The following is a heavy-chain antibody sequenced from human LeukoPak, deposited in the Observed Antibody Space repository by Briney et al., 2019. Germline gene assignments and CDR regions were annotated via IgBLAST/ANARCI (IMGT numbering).Heavy chain of an antibody. J-gene: IGHJ4*02. CDR2: IYASGNT. Sequence: SETLSLTCTVSGGSISSYYWSWVRQPAGKGLEWIGRIYASGNTNYNPSLKSRVTMSVDKSKNQFSLELSSVTAADTAVYYCAGAEPRGIIWHPYWGQGTLVTVSS. V-gene: IGHV4-4*07. CDR3: AGAEPRGIIWHPY. CDR1: GGSISSYY.